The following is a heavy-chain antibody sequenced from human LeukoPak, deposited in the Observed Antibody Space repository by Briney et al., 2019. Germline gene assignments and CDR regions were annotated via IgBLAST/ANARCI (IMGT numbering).Heavy chain of an antibody. D-gene: IGHD1-26*01. V-gene: IGHV4-4*07. J-gene: IGHJ4*02. CDR1: GGSISSYY. CDR2: IHTSGST. CDR3: AGPNSGSYFSYRLSSFDY. Sequence: PSETLSLTCTVSGGSISSYYWSWIRQPAGKGLEWIGRIHTSGSTNYSPSLKSRVTMSVDTSKNQFSLKLSSVTAADTAVYYCAGPNSGSYFSYRLSSFDYWGQGTLVTVSS.